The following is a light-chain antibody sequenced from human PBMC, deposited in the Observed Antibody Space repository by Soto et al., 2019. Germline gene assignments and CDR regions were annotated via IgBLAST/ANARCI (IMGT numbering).Light chain of an antibody. CDR1: SSNIGAGYD. V-gene: IGLV1-40*01. CDR3: QSYDSSLSGWV. CDR2: GNS. Sequence: QPVLTQPPSVSGAPGQRVTISCTGSSSNIGAGYDEHWYQQLPGTAPKLLIYGNSNRPSGVPDRFSGSKSGTSASLAITGLQAEDEADYYCQSYDSSLSGWVFGGGTKLTVL. J-gene: IGLJ3*02.